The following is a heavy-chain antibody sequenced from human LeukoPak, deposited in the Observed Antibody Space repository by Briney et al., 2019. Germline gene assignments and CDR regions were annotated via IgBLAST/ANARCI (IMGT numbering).Heavy chain of an antibody. Sequence: SVKVSCKASGGTFSSYAISWVRQAPGQGLEWMGGIIPIFGTANYAQKFQGRVTITADESTSTAYMELSSLISEDTAVYYCASAGIAARHFDYWGQGTLVTVSS. J-gene: IGHJ4*02. CDR1: GGTFSSYA. CDR3: ASAGIAARHFDY. D-gene: IGHD6-6*01. V-gene: IGHV1-69*13. CDR2: IIPIFGTA.